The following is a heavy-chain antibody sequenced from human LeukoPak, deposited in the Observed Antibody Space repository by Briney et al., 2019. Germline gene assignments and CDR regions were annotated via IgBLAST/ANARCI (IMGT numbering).Heavy chain of an antibody. J-gene: IGHJ4*02. CDR3: ARRGESASYGDYRFDY. V-gene: IGHV3-23*01. CDR2: ISGSSGLT. CDR1: GFTFSNFA. D-gene: IGHD4-17*01. Sequence: GGSPRLSCAASGFTFSNFAMSWVRQAPGRGLEWVSAISGSSGLTYYADSVKGRLTISRDNSKNTLFLQMNSLRAEDTAVYYCARRGESASYGDYRFDYWGQGTLVTVSS.